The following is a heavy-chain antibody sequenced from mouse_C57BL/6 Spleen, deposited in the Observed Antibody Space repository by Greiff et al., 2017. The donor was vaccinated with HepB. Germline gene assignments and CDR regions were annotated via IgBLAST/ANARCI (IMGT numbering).Heavy chain of an antibody. CDR2: IYPRSGNT. V-gene: IGHV1-81*01. Sequence: QVHVKQSGAELARPGASVKLSCKASGYTFTSYGISWVKQRTGQGLEWIGEIYPRSGNTYYNEKFKGKATLTADKSSSTAYMELRSLTSEDSAVYFCAREGPVVATRYFDVWGTGTTVTVSS. J-gene: IGHJ1*03. D-gene: IGHD1-1*01. CDR1: GYTFTSYG. CDR3: AREGPVVATRYFDV.